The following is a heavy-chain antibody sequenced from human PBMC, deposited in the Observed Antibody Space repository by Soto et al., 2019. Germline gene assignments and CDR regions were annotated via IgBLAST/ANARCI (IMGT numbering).Heavy chain of an antibody. V-gene: IGHV3-9*01. J-gene: IGHJ4*02. CDR1: GLTFDDYA. Sequence: GGSLRLSCAASGLTFDDYAMHWVRQAPGRGLEWVSGISWNSERIGYADSVEGRFTVSRDNAEKSLYLQMNSLRADDTAFYYCVSSRSYDRQFDDWGQGTLVTVSS. CDR3: VSSRSYDRQFDD. D-gene: IGHD1-26*01. CDR2: ISWNSERI.